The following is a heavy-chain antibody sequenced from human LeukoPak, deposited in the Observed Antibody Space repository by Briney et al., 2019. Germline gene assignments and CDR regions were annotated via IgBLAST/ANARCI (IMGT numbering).Heavy chain of an antibody. CDR1: GGSISSSSYY. V-gene: IGHV4-39*01. CDR3: ARQSRKFKYRY. Sequence: SETLSLTCTVSGGSISSSSYYWGWIRQPPGKGLEWIGSIYYSGSTYYNPSLKSRVTISVDTSKNQFSLKLSSVTAADTAVYYCARQSRKFKYRYWGQGTLVTVSS. D-gene: IGHD6-6*01. J-gene: IGHJ4*02. CDR2: IYYSGST.